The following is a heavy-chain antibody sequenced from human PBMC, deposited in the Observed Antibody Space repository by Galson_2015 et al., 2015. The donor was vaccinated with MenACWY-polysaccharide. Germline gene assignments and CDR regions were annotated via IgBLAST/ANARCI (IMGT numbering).Heavy chain of an antibody. D-gene: IGHD1-26*01. CDR1: GFTFNNYW. V-gene: IGHV3-7*01. Sequence: SLRLSCEASGFTFNNYWMSWVRQAPGKGPEWVANIRQDGSEMYYVDSVKGRFTISRDNAKDSLFLQMNSLRAEDTAVYYCARDKAVGATHFDYWGRGTLVTVSS. J-gene: IGHJ4*02. CDR3: ARDKAVGATHFDY. CDR2: IRQDGSEM.